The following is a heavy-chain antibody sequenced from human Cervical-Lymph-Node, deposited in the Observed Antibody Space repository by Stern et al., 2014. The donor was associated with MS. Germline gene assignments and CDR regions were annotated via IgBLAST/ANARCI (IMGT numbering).Heavy chain of an antibody. CDR3: ARDSPIFPRPLRGEIDS. CDR2: IIPLFGAA. Sequence: QVQLVQSGAEVKKPGSSVKVSCKASGGIFSNEAFNWVRQAPGQGLEWMGGIIPLFGAANYAQKFQDRVSITADKSMKTVFLELSRLTSEDTAMYYCARDSPIFPRPLRGEIDSWGQGTLVTVSS. D-gene: IGHD2-21*01. V-gene: IGHV1-69*06. J-gene: IGHJ4*02. CDR1: GGIFSNEA.